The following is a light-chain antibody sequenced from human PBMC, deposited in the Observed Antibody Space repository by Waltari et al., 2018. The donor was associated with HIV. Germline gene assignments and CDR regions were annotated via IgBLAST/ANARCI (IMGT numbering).Light chain of an antibody. CDR1: EDISNH. J-gene: IGKJ3*01. V-gene: IGKV1-27*01. CDR2: AAS. CDR3: QKYNFAPFS. Sequence: DMQMTQSPSSLSASVGDRITITCRASEDISNHLAWYQQRPGKVPKLLISAASTLQSGVPSRFSGTGSGSFFTLTISSLQPEGVATYFCQKYNFAPFSFGPGTKVDLK.